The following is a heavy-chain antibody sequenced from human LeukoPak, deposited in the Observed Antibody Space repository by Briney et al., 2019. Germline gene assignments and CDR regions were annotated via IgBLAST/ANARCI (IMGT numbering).Heavy chain of an antibody. CDR2: IIPIFGTA. CDR1: GGTFSSYA. D-gene: IGHD6-13*01. V-gene: IGHV1-69*13. Sequence: SVKVSCKASGGTFSSYAISWVRQAPGQGLEWMGGIIPIFGTANYAQKFQGRVTITADESTSTAYMELSSLRSEDTAAYYCARVGAAAAGTHLDYWGQGTLVTVSS. CDR3: ARVGAAAAGTHLDY. J-gene: IGHJ4*02.